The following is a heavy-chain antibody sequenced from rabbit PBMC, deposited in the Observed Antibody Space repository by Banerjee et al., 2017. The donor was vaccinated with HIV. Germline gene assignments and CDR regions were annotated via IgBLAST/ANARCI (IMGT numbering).Heavy chain of an antibody. CDR1: GIDFSSYYY. D-gene: IGHD2-1*01. CDR2: IYTSSGST. V-gene: IGHV1S43*01. J-gene: IGHJ4*01. CDR3: ASNSYDDYGDYFGEYYFNL. Sequence: QQQLEESGGGLVKPGGTLTLTCKASGIDFSSYYYICWVRQAPGKGLELIACIYTSSGSTWYASWVNGRFTISRSTSLNTVDLKMTSLTAADTATYFCASNSYDDYGDYFGEYYFNLWGPGTLVTDS.